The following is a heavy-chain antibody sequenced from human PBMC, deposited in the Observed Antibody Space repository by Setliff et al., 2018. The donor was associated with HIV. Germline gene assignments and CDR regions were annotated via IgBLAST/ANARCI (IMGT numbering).Heavy chain of an antibody. CDR1: GYTFINYG. J-gene: IGHJ5*02. V-gene: IGHV1-18*01. CDR2: INPYNGNT. CDR3: ARGGPARVALLYWFDP. Sequence: ASVKVSCKASGYTFINYGINWLRQAPGQGLEWVGWINPYNGNTKYGQKFQGTVTMTRDTTTSTAYLELRRLRSGDTAVYFCARGGPARVALLYWFDPWGQGTLVTVSS. D-gene: IGHD2-21*01.